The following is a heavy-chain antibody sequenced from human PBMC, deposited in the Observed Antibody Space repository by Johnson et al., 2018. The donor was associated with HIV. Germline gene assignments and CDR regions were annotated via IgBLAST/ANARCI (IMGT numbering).Heavy chain of an antibody. CDR3: ARGPTMRYCTNGVCYIGAFDI. V-gene: IGHV3-20*04. J-gene: IGHJ3*02. Sequence: VQLVESGGGLVQPGGSLRLSCGASGFTFDDYGMSWVRQAPGKGLEWVSGINWNGGSTGYADSVKGRFTISRDNAKNSLYLQMNSLRAEDTALYYCARGPTMRYCTNGVCYIGAFDIWGQGTMVTVSS. CDR2: INWNGGST. CDR1: GFTFDDYG. D-gene: IGHD2-8*01.